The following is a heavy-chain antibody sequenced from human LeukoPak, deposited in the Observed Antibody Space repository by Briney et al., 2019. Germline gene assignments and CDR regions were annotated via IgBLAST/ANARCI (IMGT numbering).Heavy chain of an antibody. CDR1: GGSISSYY. CDR2: IYYSGST. D-gene: IGHD6-19*01. CDR3: ARSSDIAVAGTVYFQH. Sequence: SETLSLTCTVSGGSISSYYWSWIRQPPGKGLEWIGYIYYSGSTNYNPSLKSRVTISVDTSKNQFSLKLGSVTAADTAVYYCARSSDIAVAGTVYFQHWGQGTLVTVSS. V-gene: IGHV4-59*01. J-gene: IGHJ1*01.